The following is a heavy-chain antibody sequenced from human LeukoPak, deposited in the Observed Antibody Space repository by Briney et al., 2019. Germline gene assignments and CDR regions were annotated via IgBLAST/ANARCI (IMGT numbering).Heavy chain of an antibody. CDR2: IYYSGST. D-gene: IGHD2-21*01. CDR3: SRDGDTVKRTFDI. V-gene: IGHV4-31*03. CDR1: GASISSGGYY. J-gene: IGHJ3*02. Sequence: SQTLSLTCTVSGASISSGGYYWSSIRQHPGKGLEWIGYIYYSGSTYYNPSLKSRVTISVDTSKNQFSLKLSSVTAADTAVYYYSRDGDTVKRTFDIWGQGTMVTVSS.